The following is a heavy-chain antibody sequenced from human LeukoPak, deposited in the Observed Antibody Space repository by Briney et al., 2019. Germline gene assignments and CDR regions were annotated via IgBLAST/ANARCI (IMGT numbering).Heavy chain of an antibody. CDR2: IYTSGST. CDR3: ARDSSSWSFLDY. J-gene: IGHJ4*02. CDR1: GGSISSYY. V-gene: IGHV4-4*07. D-gene: IGHD6-13*01. Sequence: SETLSLTCTVSGGSISSYYWSWIRQPAGEGLEWIGRIYTSGSTNYNPSLKSRVTMSVDTSKNQFSLKLSSVTAADTAVYYCARDSSSWSFLDYRGQGTLVTVSS.